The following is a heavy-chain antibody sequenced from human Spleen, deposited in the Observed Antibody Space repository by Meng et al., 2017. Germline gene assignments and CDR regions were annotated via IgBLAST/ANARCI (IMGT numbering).Heavy chain of an antibody. CDR2: IIPNSGVA. V-gene: IGHV1-2*06. Sequence: QVQLVQSGSELEKPWASVKVYCKASGYAFTSYSLNWVRQAPGQGLEWMGQIIPNSGVARFAQKFRGRVTITRDTSITTVYMELSRLRSDDTAIYYCARESGDIGGATEYWGQGTLVTVSS. D-gene: IGHD1-26*01. CDR1: GYAFTSYS. J-gene: IGHJ4*02. CDR3: ARESGDIGGATEY.